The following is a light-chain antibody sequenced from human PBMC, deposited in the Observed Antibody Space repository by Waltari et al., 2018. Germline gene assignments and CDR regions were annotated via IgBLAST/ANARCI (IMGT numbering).Light chain of an antibody. V-gene: IGKV3-20*01. J-gene: IGKJ1*01. Sequence: EIVLTQSPGTLSLSPGERATLACRASQSVSGFLAWYQQKPDQAPRLLIYHASNRATGIPDRFSGSGSGTDFSLTISRLEPEDFAVYYCQNHEKLPATFGQGTKVEI. CDR3: QNHEKLPAT. CDR1: QSVSGF. CDR2: HAS.